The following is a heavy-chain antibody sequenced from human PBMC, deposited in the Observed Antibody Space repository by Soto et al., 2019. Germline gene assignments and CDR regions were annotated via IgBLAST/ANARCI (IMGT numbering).Heavy chain of an antibody. CDR2: IYQSGIT. J-gene: IGHJ5*02. V-gene: IGHV4-4*02. CDR1: GGSVSADEW. CDR3: AKGSTWRVDP. D-gene: IGHD3-3*01. Sequence: QVQLQESGPGLVKPSETLSLTCAVSGGSVSADEWWSWVRQTPERGLEWIGEIYQSGITNYNPSLKSRVTISLDKSKNQFSLKLSSVTAADMVVYYCAKGSTWRVDPWGQGTLVTVSS.